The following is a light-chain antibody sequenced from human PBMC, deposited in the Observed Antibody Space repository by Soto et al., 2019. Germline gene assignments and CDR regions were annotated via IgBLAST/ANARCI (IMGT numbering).Light chain of an antibody. CDR2: DAS. CDR1: QGIANY. Sequence: DIQMTQSPSSLSASVGDRVTLTCRASQGIANYLAWFQWKPGEAPRSLIYDASTLQGGVPSRFSASGSGTDFTLTISSLQPEDFVTYYCQQYNSYPLTFGGGTKVEVK. V-gene: IGKV1-16*01. CDR3: QQYNSYPLT. J-gene: IGKJ4*01.